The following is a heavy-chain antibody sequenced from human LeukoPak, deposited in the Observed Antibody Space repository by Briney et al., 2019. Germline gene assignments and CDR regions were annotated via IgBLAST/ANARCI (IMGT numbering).Heavy chain of an antibody. V-gene: IGHV5-51*01. Sequence: GESLKISCKGSGYSFTSYWIAWVRQMPGKGLEWMGIIYPSDSDTKYSPSFQGQVTISADKSISTACLQWGGLEASDTAIYYCARAVVGGTGMGYWGQGTLVTVSS. J-gene: IGHJ4*02. CDR3: ARAVVGGTGMGY. CDR2: IYPSDSDT. CDR1: GYSFTSYW. D-gene: IGHD1-26*01.